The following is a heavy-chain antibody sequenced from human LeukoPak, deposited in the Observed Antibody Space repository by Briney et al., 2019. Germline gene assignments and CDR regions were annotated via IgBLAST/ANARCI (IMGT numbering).Heavy chain of an antibody. J-gene: IGHJ3*02. D-gene: IGHD2-21*02. V-gene: IGHV3-11*04. CDR1: GFTFSDYY. CDR2: ITYSGTTI. CDR3: ARGTAAGGSDAFDI. Sequence: GGSLRLSCAASGFTFSDYYMSWIRQSPGKGLEWVSYITYSGTTIYYADSVKGRFTISRDNAKSSLYLQMNSLRAEDTAVYYCARGTAAGGSDAFDIWGQGTLVTVSS.